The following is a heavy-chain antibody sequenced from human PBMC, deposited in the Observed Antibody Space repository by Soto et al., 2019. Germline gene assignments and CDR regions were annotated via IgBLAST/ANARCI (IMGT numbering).Heavy chain of an antibody. Sequence: SLRLSCAASGFTFSDYYMSWIRQVAGKGLEWVAYISGTSDSIPYADSVKGRFTISRDNAKNSLYLQMNSLRAEDTAVYYCARVAVVTAAGTSDYWGQGTLVTVSS. CDR3: ARVAVVTAAGTSDY. J-gene: IGHJ4*02. CDR2: ISGTSDSI. CDR1: GFTFSDYY. D-gene: IGHD6-13*01. V-gene: IGHV3-11*06.